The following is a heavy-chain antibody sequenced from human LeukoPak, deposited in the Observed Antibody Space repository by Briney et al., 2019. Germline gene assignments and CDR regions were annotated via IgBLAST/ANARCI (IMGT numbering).Heavy chain of an antibody. Sequence: GRSLRLSCAASGFTFSSYAMHWVRQAPGKGLEWVAVISYVGSNKYYADSVKGRFTISRDNSQNTLYLQMNSLRAEDTAVYYCARDVRYYGSGTYYNVDYFDYWGQGTLVTVSS. J-gene: IGHJ4*02. CDR2: ISYVGSNK. CDR1: GFTFSSYA. V-gene: IGHV3-30*04. CDR3: ARDVRYYGSGTYYNVDYFDY. D-gene: IGHD3-10*01.